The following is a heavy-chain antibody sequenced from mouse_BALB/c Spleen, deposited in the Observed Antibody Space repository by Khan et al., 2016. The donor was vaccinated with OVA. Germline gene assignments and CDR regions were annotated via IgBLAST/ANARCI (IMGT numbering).Heavy chain of an antibody. J-gene: IGHJ4*01. CDR2: ISYSGST. D-gene: IGHD1-1*01. CDR3: ARKNYYGYAVDY. CDR1: GYSITTNYA. Sequence: EVQLQESGPGLVKPSQSLSLTCTVTGYSITTNYAWDWIRQFPGNKLEWMGYISYSGSTSYNPSLKSRISITRDTSKNKFFLQLNSVTTEDTATYYWARKNYYGYAVDYWGQGTSVTVSS. V-gene: IGHV3-2*02.